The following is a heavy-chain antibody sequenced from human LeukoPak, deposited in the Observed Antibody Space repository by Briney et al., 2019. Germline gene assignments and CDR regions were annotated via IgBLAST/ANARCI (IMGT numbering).Heavy chain of an antibody. CDR3: AKDRGSGTSGGFDY. Sequence: GGSLRLSCAASGFTFSSCAMTWVRRAPGKGLEWVSTITGSGGSTYYADSVKGRFTISRDNSKNTLYLQMNSLRAEDTAVYYCAKDRGSGTSGGFDYWGQGTLVTVSS. J-gene: IGHJ4*02. CDR2: ITGSGGST. CDR1: GFTFSSCA. D-gene: IGHD3-10*01. V-gene: IGHV3-23*01.